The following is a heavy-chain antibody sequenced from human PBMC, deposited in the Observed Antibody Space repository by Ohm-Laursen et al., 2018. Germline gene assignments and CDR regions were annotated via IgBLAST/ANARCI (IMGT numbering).Heavy chain of an antibody. Sequence: TLSLTCTVSGGSISSYYWSWIRQPPGKGLEWIGYIHYSGNTNYNPSLKSRVTLSVDTSKNQFSLKLTSVTAADTAVYYCARLGHYYDTSDTGMDVWGQGTTVTVSS. CDR1: GGSISSYY. CDR3: ARLGHYYDTSDTGMDV. J-gene: IGHJ6*02. CDR2: IHYSGNT. D-gene: IGHD3-22*01. V-gene: IGHV4-59*01.